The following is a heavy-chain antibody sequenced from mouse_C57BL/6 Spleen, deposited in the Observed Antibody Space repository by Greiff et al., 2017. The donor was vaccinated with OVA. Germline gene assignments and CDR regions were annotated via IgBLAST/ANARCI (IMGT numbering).Heavy chain of an antibody. CDR3: ARDRRYFDY. CDR2: INYDGSST. V-gene: IGHV5-16*01. CDR1: GFTFSDYY. J-gene: IGHJ2*01. Sequence: EVMLVESEGGLVQPGSSMKLSCTASGFTFSDYYMAWVRQVPEKGLEWVANINYDGSSTYYLDSLKSRFIISRDNAKNILYLQMSSLKSEDTATYYCARDRRYFDYWGQGTTLTVSS.